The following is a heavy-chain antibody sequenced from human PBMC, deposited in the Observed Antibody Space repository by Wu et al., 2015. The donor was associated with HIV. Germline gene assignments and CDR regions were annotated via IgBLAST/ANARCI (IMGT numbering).Heavy chain of an antibody. CDR2: MNPNSGNT. J-gene: IGHJ4*02. Sequence: QVQLVQSGAEVKKPGSSVKVSCTASGGIFSSFGINWVRQATGQGLEWMGWMNPNSGNTGYAQKFQGRITMTRNTSIRTAYMELSSLRSEDTAIYYCARQRAYTSGWYIYDYWGQGTLVTVSS. CDR1: GGIFSSFG. V-gene: IGHV1-8*02. CDR3: ARQRAYTSGWYIYDY. D-gene: IGHD6-19*01.